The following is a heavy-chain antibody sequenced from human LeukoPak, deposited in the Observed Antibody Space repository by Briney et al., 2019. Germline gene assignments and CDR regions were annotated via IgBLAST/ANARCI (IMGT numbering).Heavy chain of an antibody. V-gene: IGHV1-69*05. Sequence: SVKVSCKASGGTFSSYAISWVRQAPGQGLEWMGRIIPIFGTANYAQKFQGRVTITTDESTSTAYMELSSLRSEGTAVYYCARGGIAAAVKTWFDPWGQGTLVTVSS. D-gene: IGHD6-13*01. CDR1: GGTFSSYA. CDR2: IIPIFGTA. CDR3: ARGGIAAAVKTWFDP. J-gene: IGHJ5*02.